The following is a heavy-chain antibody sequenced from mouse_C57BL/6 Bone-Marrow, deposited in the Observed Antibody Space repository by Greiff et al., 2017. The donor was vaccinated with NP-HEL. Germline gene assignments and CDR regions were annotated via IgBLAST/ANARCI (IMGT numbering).Heavy chain of an antibody. D-gene: IGHD1-1*01. J-gene: IGHJ3*01. Sequence: EVMLVESGGGLVQPGGSLKLSCAASGFTFSDYYMYWVRQTPEKRLEWVAYISNGGGSTYYPDTVKGRFTISRDNAKNTLYLQMSRLKSEDTAMYYCARQKGYYGSSYAWFAYWGQGTLVTVSA. CDR1: GFTFSDYY. CDR2: ISNGGGST. CDR3: ARQKGYYGSSYAWFAY. V-gene: IGHV5-12*01.